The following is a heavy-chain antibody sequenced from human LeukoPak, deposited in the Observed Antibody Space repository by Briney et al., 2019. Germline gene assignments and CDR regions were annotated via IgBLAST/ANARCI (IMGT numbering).Heavy chain of an antibody. CDR2: ISSSSSYI. Sequence: GGSLRLSCAASGFIFSNYAMSWVRQAPGKGLEWVSSISSSSSYIYYADSVKGRFTISRDNAKNSLYLQMNSLRAEDTAVYYCASYPNGYCSGGSCYSGYYFDYWGQGTLVTVSS. V-gene: IGHV3-21*01. D-gene: IGHD2-15*01. CDR1: GFIFSNYA. J-gene: IGHJ4*02. CDR3: ASYPNGYCSGGSCYSGYYFDY.